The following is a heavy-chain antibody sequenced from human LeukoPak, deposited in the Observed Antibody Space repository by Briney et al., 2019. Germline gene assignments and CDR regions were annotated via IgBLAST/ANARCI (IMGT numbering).Heavy chain of an antibody. CDR1: GGSISSYY. CDR2: IYTSGST. J-gene: IGHJ5*02. CDR3: ASVSRSRSFDP. Sequence: SETLSLTCTVSGGSISSYYWSWIRQPAGKGLEWTGRIYTSGSTNYNPSLKSRVTMSVDTSKNQFSLKLSSVTAADTAVYYCASVSRSRSFDPWGQGTLVTVSS. V-gene: IGHV4-4*07.